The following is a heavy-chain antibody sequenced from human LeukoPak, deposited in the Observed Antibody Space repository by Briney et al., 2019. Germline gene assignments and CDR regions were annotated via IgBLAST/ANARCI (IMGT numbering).Heavy chain of an antibody. CDR1: GYTLTELS. Sequence: ASLKVSCKVYGYTLTELSMHWVRQAPGKGLEWIGGFDPEDGETIYAQKFQGRVTMTEDTSTDTAYMELSSLRSEDTAVYYCATGIEWATVTTDIFDYWGQGTLVTVSS. V-gene: IGHV1-24*01. CDR2: FDPEDGET. D-gene: IGHD4-17*01. CDR3: ATGIEWATVTTDIFDY. J-gene: IGHJ4*02.